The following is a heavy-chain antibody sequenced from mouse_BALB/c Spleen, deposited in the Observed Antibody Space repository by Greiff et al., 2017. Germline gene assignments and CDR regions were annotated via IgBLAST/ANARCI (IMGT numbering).Heavy chain of an antibody. J-gene: IGHJ2*01. CDR2: ISTYYGNT. D-gene: IGHD1-2*01. CDR3: ARSGDYFGYCFDY. CDR1: SYTFTDYA. V-gene: IGHV1-67*01. Sequence: QVQLQQSGPELVRPGVSVKISCKGSSYTFTDYAMHWVKQSHAKSLEWIGVISTYYGNTNYNQKFKGKATMTVDKSSSTAYMELARLTSEDSAVYYCARSGDYFGYCFDYWGQGTTLTVSA.